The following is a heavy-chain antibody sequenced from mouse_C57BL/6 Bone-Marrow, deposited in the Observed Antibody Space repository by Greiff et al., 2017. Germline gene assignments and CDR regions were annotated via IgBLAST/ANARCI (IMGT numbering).Heavy chain of an antibody. V-gene: IGHV5-15*01. D-gene: IGHD2-4*01. J-gene: IGHJ1*03. Sequence: EVQLVESGGGLVPPGGSLKLSCAASGFTFSDYGMAWVRQAQRKGPEWVAFISNLAYSIYYAVTVTGRFTISRENAKNTLYLEMSSLRSEVTARYYCARDDYECYWYFEVWGTGTTGTVFS. CDR1: GFTFSDYG. CDR3: ARDDYECYWYFEV. CDR2: ISNLAYSI.